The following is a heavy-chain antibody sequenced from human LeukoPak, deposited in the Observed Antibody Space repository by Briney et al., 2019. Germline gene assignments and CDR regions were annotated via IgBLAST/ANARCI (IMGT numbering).Heavy chain of an antibody. Sequence: SETLSLTCTVSGDSMSSYYWTWIRQPPGKSLEWIGFIYYTGSTNYNPSLKSRVTISVDTFNKQFSLKLTSVTAADTAVYYCARVGSGSYRDTFNIWGQGTMVTVSS. CDR2: IYYTGST. D-gene: IGHD1-26*01. CDR3: ARVGSGSYRDTFNI. V-gene: IGHV4-59*01. J-gene: IGHJ3*02. CDR1: GDSMSSYY.